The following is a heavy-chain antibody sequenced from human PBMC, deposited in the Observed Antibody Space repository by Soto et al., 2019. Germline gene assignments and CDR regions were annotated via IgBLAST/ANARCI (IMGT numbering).Heavy chain of an antibody. CDR3: ARAYEGDYFDY. V-gene: IGHV3-30-3*01. Sequence: QVQLVESGGGVVQPGRSLRLSCAASGFTFSSYAMHWVRQAPGKGLEWVAVISYDGSNKYYADSVKGRFTISRDNSKNTLDLQVNSLRAEETAVYYCARAYEGDYFDYWGQGTLVTVSS. CDR1: GFTFSSYA. J-gene: IGHJ4*02. D-gene: IGHD3-16*01. CDR2: ISYDGSNK.